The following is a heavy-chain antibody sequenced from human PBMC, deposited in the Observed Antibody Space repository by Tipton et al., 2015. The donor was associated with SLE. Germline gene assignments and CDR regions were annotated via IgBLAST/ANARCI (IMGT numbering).Heavy chain of an antibody. CDR1: GGSISSSSYY. J-gene: IGHJ5*02. Sequence: TLSLTCTVSGGSISSSSYYWGWIRQPPGKGLEWIGSIYYSGSTYYNPSLKSRVTISVDTSKNQYSLKLSSVTAADTAVYYCARDAYCGGDCPRGWFDPWGQGTLVTVSS. CDR3: ARDAYCGGDCPRGWFDP. D-gene: IGHD2-21*02. V-gene: IGHV4-39*07. CDR2: IYYSGST.